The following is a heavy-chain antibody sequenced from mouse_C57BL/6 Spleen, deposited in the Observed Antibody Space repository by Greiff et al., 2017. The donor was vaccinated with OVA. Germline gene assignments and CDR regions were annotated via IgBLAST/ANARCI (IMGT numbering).Heavy chain of an antibody. CDR1: GYAFSSYW. CDR2: IYPGDGDT. J-gene: IGHJ1*03. D-gene: IGHD3-2*02. CDR3: ARSGDWSYWYFDV. Sequence: VKLMESGAELVKPGASVKISCKASGYAFSSYWMNWVKQRPGKGLEWIGQIYPGDGDTNYNGKFKGKATLTADKSSSTAYMQLSSLTSEDSAVYFCARSGDWSYWYFDVWGTGTTVTVSS. V-gene: IGHV1-80*01.